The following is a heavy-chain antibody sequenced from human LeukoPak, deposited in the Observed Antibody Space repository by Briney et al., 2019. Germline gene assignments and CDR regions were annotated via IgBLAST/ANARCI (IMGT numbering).Heavy chain of an antibody. J-gene: IGHJ4*02. CDR3: AKDLVRLGETALVGSPY. CDR1: GFSLTNFD. V-gene: IGHV3-48*01. Sequence: GGSLRLSCAASGFSLTNFDMNWIRQAPGKGLEWVSFFSVRYNVIYYADTVKGRFTVSRDEAKNSLYLQMNSLRVEDTAAYYCAKDLVRLGETALVGSPYWGQGTLVTVSS. D-gene: IGHD5-18*01. CDR2: FSVRYNVI.